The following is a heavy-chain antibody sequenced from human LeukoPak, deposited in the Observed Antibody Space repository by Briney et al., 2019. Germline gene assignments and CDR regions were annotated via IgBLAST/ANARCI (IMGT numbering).Heavy chain of an antibody. CDR2: ISGSGGST. CDR3: ARGRWFGENMDY. D-gene: IGHD3-10*01. CDR1: GFTFSSYA. Sequence: GGSLRLSCAASGFTFSSYAMSWVRQAPGKGLEWVSAISGSGGSTYYAGSVKGRFTISRDNSKNTLYLQMNSLRAEDTAVYYCARGRWFGENMDYWGQGTLVTVSS. V-gene: IGHV3-23*01. J-gene: IGHJ4*02.